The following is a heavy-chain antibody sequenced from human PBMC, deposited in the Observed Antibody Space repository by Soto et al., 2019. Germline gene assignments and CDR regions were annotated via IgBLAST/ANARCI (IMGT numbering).Heavy chain of an antibody. CDR3: YFDLDAFDI. Sequence: SQTLSLTCTVSDGSISSSSYYWGWIRQPPGKGLEWIGSIYYSGSTYYNPSLKSRVTISVDTSKNQFSLKLSSVTAADTAVYWAYFDLDAFDIWGQGTMVTVSS. D-gene: IGHD3-9*01. J-gene: IGHJ3*02. CDR2: IYYSGST. CDR1: DGSISSSSYY. V-gene: IGHV4-39*01.